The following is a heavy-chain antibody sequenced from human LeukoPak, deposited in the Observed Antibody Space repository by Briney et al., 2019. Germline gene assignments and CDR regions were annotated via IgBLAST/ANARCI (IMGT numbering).Heavy chain of an antibody. CDR3: ARSGHVGSDWDWFDP. CDR1: GYTFTSYG. V-gene: IGHV1-18*01. Sequence: ASVKVSCKASGYTFTSYGISWVRQAPGQGLEWMGWISAYNGNANYAQKLQGRVTMTTDTSTSTAYMELRSLRSDDTAVYYCARSGHVGSDWDWFDPWGQGTLVTVSS. D-gene: IGHD1-26*01. J-gene: IGHJ5*02. CDR2: ISAYNGNA.